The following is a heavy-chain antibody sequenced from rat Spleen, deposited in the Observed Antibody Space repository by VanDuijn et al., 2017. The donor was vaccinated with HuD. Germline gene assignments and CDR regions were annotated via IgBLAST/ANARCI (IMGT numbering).Heavy chain of an antibody. V-gene: IGHV5-25*01. CDR1: GFIFTNYY. CDR3: VRQYYGYNSYYFDY. D-gene: IGHD1-9*01. CDR2: TSIGGGNT. Sequence: EVQLVESGGGLVQPGRSMKVSCAVSGFIFTNYYMAWVRQAPTRGLEGVASTSIGGGNTYYRDSVKGRFSISRDNANSNLYLQMDSLRSEDTATYYCVRQYYGYNSYYFDYWGQGVMVTVSS. J-gene: IGHJ2*01.